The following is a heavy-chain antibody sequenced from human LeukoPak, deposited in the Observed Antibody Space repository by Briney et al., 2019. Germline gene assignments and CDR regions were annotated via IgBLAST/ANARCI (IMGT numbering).Heavy chain of an antibody. CDR3: TREHYGSGSYYPPLDY. D-gene: IGHD3-10*01. CDR1: GFTFGDCA. Sequence: GGSLRLSCTASGFTFGDCAMSWVRQAPGKGLEWVGFIRSKAYGGTTEYAASVKGRFTISRDDSKSIAYLQMNSLKTEDTAVYYCTREHYGSGSYYPPLDYWGQGTLVTVSS. J-gene: IGHJ4*02. V-gene: IGHV3-49*04. CDR2: IRSKAYGGTT.